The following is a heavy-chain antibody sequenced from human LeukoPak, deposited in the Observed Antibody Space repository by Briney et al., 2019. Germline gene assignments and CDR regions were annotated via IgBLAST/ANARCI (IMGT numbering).Heavy chain of an antibody. Sequence: SETLSLTCTVSGGSFSSGSYYWSWIRQSAGKGLEWIGRIYSTGSTNYNPSLKSRVTMSEDTSKNQFSLKVSSVTAADTAIYYCARSLSSTWYFDYWGQGILVTVSS. V-gene: IGHV4-61*02. CDR2: IYSTGST. D-gene: IGHD6-13*01. J-gene: IGHJ4*02. CDR3: ARSLSSTWYFDY. CDR1: GGSFSSGSYY.